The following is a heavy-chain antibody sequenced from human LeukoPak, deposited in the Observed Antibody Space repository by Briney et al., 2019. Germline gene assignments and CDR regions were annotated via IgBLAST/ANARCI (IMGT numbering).Heavy chain of an antibody. Sequence: VQPGGSLRLSCAASGFTVSSNYMSWVRQAPGKGLEWVSTISGSGDSAYYADSVKGRFTISRDNSKNTLYLQMNSLRADDTAVYYCAKLRSVVVIAALNYWGQGILVTVSS. CDR3: AKLRSVVVIAALNY. V-gene: IGHV3-23*01. CDR1: GFTVSSNY. J-gene: IGHJ4*02. CDR2: ISGSGDSA. D-gene: IGHD2-21*01.